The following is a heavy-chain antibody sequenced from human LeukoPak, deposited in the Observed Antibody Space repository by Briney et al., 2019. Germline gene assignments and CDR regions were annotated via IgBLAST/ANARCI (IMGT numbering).Heavy chain of an antibody. D-gene: IGHD4-23*01. V-gene: IGHV4-59*08. CDR1: GGSISTYY. CDR3: ARHLTSGGYFDY. CDR2: VYYSGIT. Sequence: PSETLSLTCTVSGGSISTYYWSWLRQPPGKGLEWIGYVYYSGITDYNPSLKSRVTISVDTSKSQFSLKLSSVTAADTAVYYCARHLTSGGYFDYWGQGTLVTVSS. J-gene: IGHJ4*02.